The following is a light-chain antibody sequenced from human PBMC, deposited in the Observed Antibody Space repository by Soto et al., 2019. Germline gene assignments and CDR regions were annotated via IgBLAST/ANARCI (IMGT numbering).Light chain of an antibody. CDR2: DTA. V-gene: IGLV7-46*01. CDR1: SGAVTRGHF. Sequence: QAVVTQEPSLTVSPGGTVTLTFGSSSGAVTRGHFPYWFQQKPGQAPMTLIYDTATKHSWTPARFSGSLLGGKAALTLAGAQTDDEADYYCLLSYSGTNWVFGGGTKLTVL. J-gene: IGLJ3*02. CDR3: LLSYSGTNWV.